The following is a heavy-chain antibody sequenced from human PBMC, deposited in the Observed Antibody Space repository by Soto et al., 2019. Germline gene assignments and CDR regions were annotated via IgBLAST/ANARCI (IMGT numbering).Heavy chain of an antibody. CDR1: DGSISSSSYY. J-gene: IGHJ6*02. CDR3: ARHPIRFLEWLSYYYYYVMDV. CDR2: IYYSGST. Sequence: SETLSLTCTVSDGSISSSSYYWGWIRQPPGKGLEWIGSIYYSGSTYYNPSLKSRVTISVDTSKNQFSLKLSSVTAADTAVYYCARHPIRFLEWLSYYYYYVMDVWGQGTTVTV. D-gene: IGHD3-3*01. V-gene: IGHV4-39*01.